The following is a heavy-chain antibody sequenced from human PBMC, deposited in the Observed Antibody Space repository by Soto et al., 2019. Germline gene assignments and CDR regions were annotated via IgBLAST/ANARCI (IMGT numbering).Heavy chain of an antibody. V-gene: IGHV3-30*18. CDR2: ISYDGSNK. CDR1: GFTFSSYG. D-gene: IGHD6-19*01. Sequence: QVQLVESGGGVVQPGRSLRLSCAASGFTFSSYGMHWVRQAPGKGLEWVAVISYDGSNKYYADSVKCRFTISRDNSKNTLYLQMNSLRDEDTAVYYCANDRGIAVAGYLYWGQGTLVTVSS. J-gene: IGHJ4*02. CDR3: ANDRGIAVAGYLY.